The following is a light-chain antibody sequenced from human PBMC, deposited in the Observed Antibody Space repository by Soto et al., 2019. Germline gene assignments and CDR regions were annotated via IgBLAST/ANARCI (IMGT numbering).Light chain of an antibody. CDR1: SSDVGSYNL. Sequence: QSVLTQPASVSGSPGQSITISCTGTSSDVGSYNLVSWYQQHPGKAPKLMIYEVSKRPSGGSNRFSGSKSGNTASLTISGLQAEDEAEYYCCSYAGSLVVCGGGTKLTVL. J-gene: IGLJ2*01. CDR3: CSYAGSLVV. CDR2: EVS. V-gene: IGLV2-23*02.